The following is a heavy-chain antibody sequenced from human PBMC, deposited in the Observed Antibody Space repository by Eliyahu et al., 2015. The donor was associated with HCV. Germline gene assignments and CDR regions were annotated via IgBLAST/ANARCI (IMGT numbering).Heavy chain of an antibody. CDR1: GFTXSSYG. CDR3: AKGSIAVTVWLFDY. Sequence: QVQLVESGGGVVQPGRSLRXSXAAXGFTXSSYGMHWGRQXPGKGLEWVAVISYDGSNKYYADSVKGRFTISRDNSKNTLYLQMNSLRAEDTAVYYCAKGSIAVTVWLFDYWGQGTLVTVSS. J-gene: IGHJ4*02. CDR2: ISYDGSNK. V-gene: IGHV3-30*18. D-gene: IGHD6-19*01.